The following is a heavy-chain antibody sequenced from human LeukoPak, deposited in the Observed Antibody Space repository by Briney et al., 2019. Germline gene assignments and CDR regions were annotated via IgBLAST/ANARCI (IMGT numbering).Heavy chain of an antibody. D-gene: IGHD5-12*01. CDR1: GFTFSSYA. J-gene: IGHJ2*01. CDR3: ARRIVATAHWYFDL. CDR2: IYYSGST. V-gene: IGHV4-59*08. Sequence: GSPRLSCAASGFTFSSYAMSWIRQPPGKGLEWIGYIYYSGSTNYNPSLKSRVTISVDTSKNQFSLKLSSVTAADTAVYYCARRIVATAHWYFDLWGRGTLVTVSS.